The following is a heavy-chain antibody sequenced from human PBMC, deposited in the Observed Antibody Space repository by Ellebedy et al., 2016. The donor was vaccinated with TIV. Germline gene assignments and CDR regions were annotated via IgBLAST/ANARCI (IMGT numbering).Heavy chain of an antibody. CDR2: ISSGSSTI. CDR3: AKIRTPGYGYWVFDF. V-gene: IGHV3-48*04. D-gene: IGHD5-18*01. Sequence: GESLKISCAASGFSFSNYNMNWVRQAPGKGLEWVSCISSGSSTIYYSDSVKGRFTLSRDHSKSTLDLQISSLRAEDTAVYYCAKIRTPGYGYWVFDFWGQGTLVTVST. J-gene: IGHJ4*02. CDR1: GFSFSNYN.